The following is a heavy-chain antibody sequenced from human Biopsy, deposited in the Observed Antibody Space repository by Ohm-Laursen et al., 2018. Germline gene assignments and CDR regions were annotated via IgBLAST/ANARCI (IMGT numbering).Heavy chain of an antibody. CDR2: MYYSGCT. CDR1: GGSISSGGYY. J-gene: IGHJ5*02. V-gene: IGHV4-31*03. CDR3: AGLVTGFIDP. Sequence: PSETLSLTCTVSGGSISSGGYYWGWNRQQPGKGLEWIGHMYYSGCTYYNLSLKSRISISADTSKNQLSLKLSSVTAADTAVYYCAGLVTGFIDPWGQGTLVTVSS. D-gene: IGHD3-9*01.